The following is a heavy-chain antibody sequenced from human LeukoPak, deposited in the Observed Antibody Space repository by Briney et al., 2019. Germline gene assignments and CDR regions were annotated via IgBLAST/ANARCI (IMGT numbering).Heavy chain of an antibody. D-gene: IGHD2-15*01. CDR2: IYHSGNT. V-gene: IGHV4-39*07. CDR1: GGSISSSSYY. J-gene: IGHJ4*02. CDR3: AREPYCSGGTCYLHYFDY. Sequence: PSETLSLTCTVSGGSISSSSYYWGWIRQPPGKGLEWIGSIYHSGNTYFNPSLKSRVTISVDTSTNQFSLKLSSVTAADTAVYYCAREPYCSGGTCYLHYFDYWGQGTLVTVSS.